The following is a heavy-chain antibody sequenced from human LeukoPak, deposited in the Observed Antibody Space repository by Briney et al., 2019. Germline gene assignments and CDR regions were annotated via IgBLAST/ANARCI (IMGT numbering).Heavy chain of an antibody. CDR1: GGSISSSSYY. V-gene: IGHV4-39*01. CDR3: ARHGGGPANSSSSSYYYYMDV. J-gene: IGHJ6*03. Sequence: RASETLSLTCTVSGGSISSSSYYWGWIRQPPGKGLEWIGSIYYSGSTYYNPSLKSRVTISVDTSKNQFSLKLSSVTAADTAVYYCARHGGGPANSSSSSYYYYMDVWGKGTTVTVSS. CDR2: IYYSGST. D-gene: IGHD6-6*01.